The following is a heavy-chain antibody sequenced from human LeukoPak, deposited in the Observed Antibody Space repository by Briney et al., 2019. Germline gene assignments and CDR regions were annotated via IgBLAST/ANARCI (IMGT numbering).Heavy chain of an antibody. J-gene: IGHJ5*02. V-gene: IGHV1-18*01. CDR2: ISAYNGNT. D-gene: IGHD3-22*01. CDR1: GYTFTSYG. Sequence: EASVKVSCKASGYTFTSYGISWVRQAPGQGLEWMGWISAYNGNTKYAQKLQGRVTMTTDTSTSTAYMELRSLRSDDTAVYYCARDCPGTYYYDSSGYGTWFDPWGQGTLVTVSS. CDR3: ARDCPGTYYYDSSGYGTWFDP.